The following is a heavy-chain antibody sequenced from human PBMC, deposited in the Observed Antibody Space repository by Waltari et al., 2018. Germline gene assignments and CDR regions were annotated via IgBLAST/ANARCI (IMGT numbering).Heavy chain of an antibody. CDR3: ARDSARNWYFDL. CDR1: GFTVSSNY. J-gene: IGHJ2*01. Sequence: EVQLVESGGGLIQPGGSLRLSCAASGFTVSSNYMSWVRQAPGKGLEWVSVIYSGGSTYYADAVKGRFTISRDNSKNTLYLQMNSRRAEDTAVYYCARDSARNWYFDLWGRGTLVTVSS. D-gene: IGHD6-6*01. CDR2: IYSGGST. V-gene: IGHV3-53*01.